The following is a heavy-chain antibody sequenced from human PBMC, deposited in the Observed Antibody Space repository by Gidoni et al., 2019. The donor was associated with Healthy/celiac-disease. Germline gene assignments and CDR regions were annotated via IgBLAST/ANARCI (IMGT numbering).Heavy chain of an antibody. D-gene: IGHD3-16*02. V-gene: IGHV3-30-3*01. J-gene: IGHJ4*02. Sequence: QVQLVESGGGVGQPGRSLRLSCAASGFTFSRYAMHWDRQAPGKGLEWVAGLSYDGSKKYYADSVKGRFTISRDNSKNTLYLQMNSLRAEDTAVYYCARGRGGYDYVWGSYRYTSYFDYWGQGTLVTVSS. CDR3: ARGRGGYDYVWGSYRYTSYFDY. CDR2: LSYDGSKK. CDR1: GFTFSRYA.